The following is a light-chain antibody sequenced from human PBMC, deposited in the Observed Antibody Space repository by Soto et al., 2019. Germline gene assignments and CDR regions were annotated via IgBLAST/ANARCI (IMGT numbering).Light chain of an antibody. CDR1: QSINGW. J-gene: IGKJ1*01. V-gene: IGKV1-5*01. Sequence: DIQMTQSPSTLSASVGDGVTVTCRASQSINGWLAWYQQKPGKAPKLLIYDASSLHSGVPSRFTGSGFGTEFTLTISSLQPEDFATYYCQQYETFSGTFGPGTKVDI. CDR3: QQYETFSGT. CDR2: DAS.